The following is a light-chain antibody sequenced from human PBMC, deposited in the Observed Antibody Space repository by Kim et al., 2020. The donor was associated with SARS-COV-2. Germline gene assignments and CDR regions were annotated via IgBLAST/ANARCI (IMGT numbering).Light chain of an antibody. Sequence: GGVTWGGRGRGRRGGGGWGRGAGGAAVVVGDEDSDRPSGIPERFSGSNSGNTATLTISRVEAGDEADYYCQVWDSSSDHVVFGGGTQLTVL. CDR2: EDS. CDR3: QVWDSSSDHVV. V-gene: IGLV3-21*02. CDR1: GRGRRG. J-gene: IGLJ2*01.